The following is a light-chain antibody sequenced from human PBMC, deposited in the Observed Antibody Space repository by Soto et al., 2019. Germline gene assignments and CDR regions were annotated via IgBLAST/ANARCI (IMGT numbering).Light chain of an antibody. Sequence: QTALTQPRGVTGSPGQTVTVSHIGTSRDVGDYNSVSWYQQHPGKAPKLMIYDVSKRPSGVPDRFSGSKSGNTASLTISGLQAEDEADYYCCSYVGGYSYVFGSGTKVTVL. V-gene: IGLV2-11*01. CDR1: SRDVGDYNS. J-gene: IGLJ1*01. CDR2: DVS. CDR3: CSYVGGYSYV.